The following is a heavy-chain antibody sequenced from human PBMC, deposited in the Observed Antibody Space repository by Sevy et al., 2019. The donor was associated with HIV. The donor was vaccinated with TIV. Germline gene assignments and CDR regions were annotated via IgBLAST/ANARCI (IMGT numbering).Heavy chain of an antibody. CDR3: TTAGLGYCSSTSCYYYYYYGMDV. CDR2: IKSKTDGGTT. D-gene: IGHD2-2*01. CDR1: GFTFSNAW. J-gene: IGHJ6*02. Sequence: GGSLRLSCAASGFTFSNAWMSWVRQAPGKGLEWVGRIKSKTDGGTTDYAAPVKGRFTISRDDSKNRLYLQMNSLKTEDTAVYYCTTAGLGYCSSTSCYYYYYYGMDVWGQGTTVTVSS. V-gene: IGHV3-15*01.